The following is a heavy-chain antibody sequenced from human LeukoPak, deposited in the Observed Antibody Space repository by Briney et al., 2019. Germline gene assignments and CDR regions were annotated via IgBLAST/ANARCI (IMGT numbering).Heavy chain of an antibody. J-gene: IGHJ3*02. CDR1: GVSISSSSYY. Sequence: PSETLSLTCTVSGVSISSSSYYWGWIRQPPGKGLEWIGEIYHSGSTNYNPSLKSRVTISVDKSKNQFSLKLSSVTAADTAVYYCAREGLRGSGGYYHDAFDIWGQGTMVTVSS. D-gene: IGHD3-10*01. CDR3: AREGLRGSGGYYHDAFDI. CDR2: IYHSGST. V-gene: IGHV4-39*07.